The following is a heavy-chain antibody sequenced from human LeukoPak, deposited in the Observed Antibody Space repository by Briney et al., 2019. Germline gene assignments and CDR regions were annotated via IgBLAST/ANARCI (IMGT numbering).Heavy chain of an antibody. CDR1: GGSFSGYY. V-gene: IGHV4-34*01. J-gene: IGHJ5*02. D-gene: IGHD6-13*01. CDR2: INHSGST. Sequence: SETLSLTCAVYGGSFSGYYRSWIRQPPGKGLEWIGEINHSGSTNYNPSLKSRVTISVDTSKNQFSLKLSSVTAADTAVYYCARASPYSSSWRVDPWGQGTLVTVSS. CDR3: ARASPYSSSWRVDP.